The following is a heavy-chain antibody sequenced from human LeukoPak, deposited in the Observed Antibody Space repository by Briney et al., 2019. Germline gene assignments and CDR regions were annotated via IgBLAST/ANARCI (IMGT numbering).Heavy chain of an antibody. CDR2: INAGNGNT. Sequence: ASVKVSCKASGYTFTSYAMHWVRQAPGQRLEWMGWINAGNGNTKYSQEFQGRVTITRDTSASTAYMELSSLRPEDMAVYYCARESSSSWYFDYFDYWGQGTLVTVSS. D-gene: IGHD6-13*01. J-gene: IGHJ4*02. V-gene: IGHV1-3*03. CDR3: ARESSSSWYFDYFDY. CDR1: GYTFTSYA.